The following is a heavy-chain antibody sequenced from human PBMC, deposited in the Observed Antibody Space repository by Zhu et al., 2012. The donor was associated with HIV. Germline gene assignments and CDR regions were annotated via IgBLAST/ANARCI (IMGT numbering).Heavy chain of an antibody. J-gene: IGHJ4*02. CDR2: ISGSGNTT. V-gene: IGHV3-23*01. Sequence: EVQLLESGGGLGQPGGSLRVSCVGSGFIFNKYGMAWVRHTPGKGLEWVSRISGSGNTTYYADSVKGRFTISRDNSKNTLFLHMTGLRTDDTAIYYCAKRFYYEAGALDYWARESWSPSPQ. D-gene: IGHD3-22*01. CDR1: GFIFNKYG. CDR3: AKRFYYEAGALDY.